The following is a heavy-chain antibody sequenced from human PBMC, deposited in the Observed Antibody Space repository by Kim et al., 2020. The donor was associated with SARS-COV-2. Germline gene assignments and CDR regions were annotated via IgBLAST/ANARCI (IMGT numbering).Heavy chain of an antibody. V-gene: IGHV4-34*01. CDR1: GGSFSGYY. J-gene: IGHJ4*02. Sequence: SETLSLTCAVYGGSFSGYYWSWIRQPPGKGLEWIGEINHSGSTNYNPSLKSRVTISVDTSKNQFSLKLSSVTAADTAVYYCARVTGSYYKFDYWGQGTLV. CDR3: ARVTGSYYKFDY. CDR2: INHSGST. D-gene: IGHD3-10*01.